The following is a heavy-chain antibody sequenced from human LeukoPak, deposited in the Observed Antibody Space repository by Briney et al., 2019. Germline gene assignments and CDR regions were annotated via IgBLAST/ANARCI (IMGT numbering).Heavy chain of an antibody. J-gene: IGHJ5*02. CDR1: GGSISSNSYY. D-gene: IGHD1-26*01. CDR2: INHSGST. Sequence: SETLSLTCTVSGGSISSNSYYWSWIRQPPGKGLEWIGEINHSGSTNYNPSLKSRVTISVDTSKNQFSLKPSSVTAADTAVYYCAREYSGSYQGGNWFDPWGQGTLVTVSS. CDR3: AREYSGSYQGGNWFDP. V-gene: IGHV4-39*07.